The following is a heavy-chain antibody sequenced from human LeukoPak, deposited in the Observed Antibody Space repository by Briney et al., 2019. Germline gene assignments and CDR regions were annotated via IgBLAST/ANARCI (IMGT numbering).Heavy chain of an antibody. CDR3: AREMHSYDAVTFAY. V-gene: IGHV4-38-2*02. CDR2: IFHSGGT. J-gene: IGHJ4*02. CDR1: GYSISSGYY. Sequence: SETLSLTCTVSGYSISSGYYWGWIRQPPGKGLEWVATIFHSGGTYYNASLKSRVTMSVDTSKNQFSLNLTSVTAADTAVYYCAREMHSYDAVTFAYWGQGALVIVSS. D-gene: IGHD3-22*01.